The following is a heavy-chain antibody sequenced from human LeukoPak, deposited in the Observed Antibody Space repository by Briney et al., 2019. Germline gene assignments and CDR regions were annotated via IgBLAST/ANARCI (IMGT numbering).Heavy chain of an antibody. CDR3: ARDRYSGSSSLTISKDDY. V-gene: IGHV3-21*01. CDR2: ISSTGRYT. Sequence: PGGSLRLSCAASGFTLSTYTMNWVRQAPGKGLEWVSSISSTGRYTYYADSVKGRFTISRGNAKNSLYLQMNSLRAEDTAVYYCARDRYSGSSSLTISKDDYWGQGTLVTVSS. D-gene: IGHD3-10*01. CDR1: GFTLSTYT. J-gene: IGHJ4*02.